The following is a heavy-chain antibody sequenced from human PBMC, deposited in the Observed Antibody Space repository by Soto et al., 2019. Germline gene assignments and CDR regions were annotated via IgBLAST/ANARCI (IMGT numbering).Heavy chain of an antibody. CDR3: ARDPCTSSQLACYWGYYYYYGMDV. V-gene: IGHV3-33*01. Sequence: QVQLVESGGGVXQPGXXLRLSCAASGFTFSSYGMHWVRQAPGKGLEWVAVIWYDGSNKYYADSVKGRFTISRDNSKNTLYLQMNSLRAEDTAVYYCARDPCTSSQLACYWGYYYYYGMDVWGQGTTVTVSS. J-gene: IGHJ6*02. D-gene: IGHD2-2*01. CDR1: GFTFSSYG. CDR2: IWYDGSNK.